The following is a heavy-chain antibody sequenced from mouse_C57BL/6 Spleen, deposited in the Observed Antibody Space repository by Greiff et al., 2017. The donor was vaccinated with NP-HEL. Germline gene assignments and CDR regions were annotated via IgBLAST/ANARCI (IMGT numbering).Heavy chain of an antibody. D-gene: IGHD2-5*01. CDR3: ARYLGSNYEAMDY. Sequence: EVKVVESGGGLVKPGGSLKLSCAASGFTFSSYAMSWVRQTPEKRLEWVATISDGGSYTYYPDNVKGRFTISRDNAKNNLYLQMSHLKSEDTAMYYCARYLGSNYEAMDYWGQGTSVTVSS. CDR2: ISDGGSYT. V-gene: IGHV5-4*03. J-gene: IGHJ4*01. CDR1: GFTFSSYA.